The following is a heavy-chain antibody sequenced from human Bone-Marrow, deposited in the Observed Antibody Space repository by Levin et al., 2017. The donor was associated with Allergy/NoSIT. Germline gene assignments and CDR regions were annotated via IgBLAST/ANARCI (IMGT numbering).Heavy chain of an antibody. Sequence: KAGGSLRLSCAASGFSFSDAYMSWIRQTPEKGLEWISYISYSGSTIKYADAVKGRFTISRDNAKNSLYLQMNSLRAEDTAVYYCVKAGGYSSSWPSNFDYWGQGTLVTVSS. CDR1: GFSFSDAY. CDR3: VKAGGYSSSWPSNFDY. CDR2: ISYSGSTI. D-gene: IGHD2-2*01. J-gene: IGHJ4*02. V-gene: IGHV3-11*01.